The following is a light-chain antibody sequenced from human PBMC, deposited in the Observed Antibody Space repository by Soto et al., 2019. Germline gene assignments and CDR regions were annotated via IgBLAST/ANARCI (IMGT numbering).Light chain of an antibody. CDR3: QQSYSSPPA. V-gene: IGKV4-1*01. CDR2: WAS. CDR1: QSVLSSSNKKND. J-gene: IGKJ2*01. Sequence: DIVMTQSPDSLAVSLGERATINCKSSQSVLSSSNKKNDLAWYQQKPGQPPKLLIYWASTRDSGVPDRFSGSGSGTDFTLTISSLQAEDVAVYYCQQSYSSPPAFGQGTKLGIK.